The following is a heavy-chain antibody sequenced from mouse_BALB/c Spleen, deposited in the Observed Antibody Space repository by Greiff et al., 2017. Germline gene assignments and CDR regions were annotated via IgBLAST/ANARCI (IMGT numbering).Heavy chain of an antibody. D-gene: IGHD2-4*01. V-gene: IGHV5-6-3*01. CDR3: ARRDYDGGGYAMDY. J-gene: IGHJ4*01. CDR1: GFTFSSYG. Sequence: EVKLMESGGGLVQPGGSLKLSCAASGFTFSSYGMSWVRQTPDKRLELVATINSNGGSTYYPDSVKGRFTISRDNAKNTLYLQMSSLKSEDTAMYYCARRDYDGGGYAMDYWGQGTSVTVSS. CDR2: INSNGGST.